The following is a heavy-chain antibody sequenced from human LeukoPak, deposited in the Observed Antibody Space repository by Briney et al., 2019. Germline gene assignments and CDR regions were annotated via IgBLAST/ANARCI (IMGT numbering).Heavy chain of an antibody. CDR2: IWYDGSNK. D-gene: IGHD3-3*01. Sequence: GGSLRLSCAASGFTFSSYGMHWVRQAPGKGLEWVAVIWYDGSNKYYADSVKGRFTIPRDNSKNTLYLQMNSLRAEDTAVYYCASQYYDFWSGLYGMDVWGQGTTVTVSS. V-gene: IGHV3-33*01. J-gene: IGHJ6*02. CDR1: GFTFSSYG. CDR3: ASQYYDFWSGLYGMDV.